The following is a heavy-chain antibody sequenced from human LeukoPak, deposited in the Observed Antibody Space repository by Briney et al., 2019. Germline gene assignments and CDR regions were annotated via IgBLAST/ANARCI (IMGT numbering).Heavy chain of an antibody. V-gene: IGHV1-46*01. J-gene: IGHJ4*02. CDR1: GYTFTSYY. CDR2: INPGSGST. CDR3: ARGEYSSSWTPFDH. D-gene: IGHD6-13*01. Sequence: ASVKVSCKASGYTFTSYYIHWVRQAPGQGLEWMGIINPGSGSTSYTQKFQGRVTMTRDTSTSTLYMELSSLRSEDTAMYYCARGEYSSSWTPFDHWGQGTLVTVSS.